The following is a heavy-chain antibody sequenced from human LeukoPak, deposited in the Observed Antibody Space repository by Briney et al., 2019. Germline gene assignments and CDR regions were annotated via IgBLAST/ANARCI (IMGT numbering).Heavy chain of an antibody. CDR2: IGGDGGSI. CDR3: AKEDYSSSWYALDY. Sequence: PGGSLRLSCAASGFTFDDYAIYWVRQGPGKGLEWVSLIGGDGGSIYYADSVKGRFTISRDNSKNSLYLQMNSLRTEDTALYYCAKEDYSSSWYALDYWGQGTLVTVSS. D-gene: IGHD6-13*01. V-gene: IGHV3-43*02. CDR1: GFTFDDYA. J-gene: IGHJ4*02.